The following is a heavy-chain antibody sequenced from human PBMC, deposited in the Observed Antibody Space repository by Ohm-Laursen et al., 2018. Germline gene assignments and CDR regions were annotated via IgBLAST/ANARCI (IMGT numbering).Heavy chain of an antibody. D-gene: IGHD5-24*01. CDR1: GFTFDDYA. V-gene: IGHV3-9*01. J-gene: IGHJ4*02. CDR2: ISWNSGSI. Sequence: SLRLSCAASGFTFDDYAMHWVRQAPGEGLEWVSGISWNSGSIGYADSVKGRFTISRDNAKNSLYLQMNSLRAEDTALYYCAMVDYWGQGTLVTVSS. CDR3: AMVDY.